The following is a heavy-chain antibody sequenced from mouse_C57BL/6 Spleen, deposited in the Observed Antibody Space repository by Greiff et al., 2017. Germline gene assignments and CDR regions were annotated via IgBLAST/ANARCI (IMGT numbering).Heavy chain of an antibody. D-gene: IGHD1-1*02. Sequence: VQLQQSVAELVRPGASVKLSCTASGSNIKNTYMHWVKQRPEQGLEWIGMIDPANGNPKYAPKFQGKATITADTSSTTAYLQLSSLTSEDAAIYCCARGGGNYPAWFAYWGQGTLVTVSA. J-gene: IGHJ3*01. V-gene: IGHV14-3*01. CDR2: IDPANGNP. CDR1: GSNIKNTY. CDR3: ARGGGNYPAWFAY.